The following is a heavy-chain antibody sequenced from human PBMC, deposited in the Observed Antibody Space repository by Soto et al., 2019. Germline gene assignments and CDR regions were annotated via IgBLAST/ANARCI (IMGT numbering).Heavy chain of an antibody. Sequence: PGESLKISCKTSVYNFDNYWIAWLRQLPGKGLDWMGNIYPADSDIKYSPSFQGRVTISADKSIDTVFLQWTRLESSDAAVYYCARRGFLDYHGLDVWGQGTTVTAP. CDR3: ARRGFLDYHGLDV. CDR1: VYNFDNYW. CDR2: IYPADSDI. J-gene: IGHJ6*02. V-gene: IGHV5-51*01. D-gene: IGHD6-25*01.